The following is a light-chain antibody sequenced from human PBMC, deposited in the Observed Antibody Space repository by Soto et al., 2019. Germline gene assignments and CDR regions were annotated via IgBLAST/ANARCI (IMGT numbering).Light chain of an antibody. V-gene: IGLV1-40*01. CDR1: SSNIGADYD. CDR2: GNI. Sequence: QSVLTQPPSVSGAPGQRVTISCTGSSSNIGADYDVHWYQHLPGAAPKLLIYGNIDRPSGVPDRFSGSKPATSASLAITGLQADDDADYYCQSYDSSLSLVVFGGGTKLTVL. CDR3: QSYDSSLSLVV. J-gene: IGLJ3*02.